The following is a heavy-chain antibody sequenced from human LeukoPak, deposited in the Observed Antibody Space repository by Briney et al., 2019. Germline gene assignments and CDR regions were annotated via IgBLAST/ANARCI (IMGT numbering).Heavy chain of an antibody. V-gene: IGHV3-30*03. J-gene: IGHJ6*02. CDR3: ARETSTGDDYGMDV. CDR2: ISYDGSNK. CDR1: GFTFSSYG. Sequence: GGSLRLSCAASGFTFSSYGMHWVRQAPGKGLEWVAVISYDGSNKYYADSVKGRFTISRDNSKNTLYLQMNSLRVEDAAIYYCARETSTGDDYGMDVWGQGTTVTVSS.